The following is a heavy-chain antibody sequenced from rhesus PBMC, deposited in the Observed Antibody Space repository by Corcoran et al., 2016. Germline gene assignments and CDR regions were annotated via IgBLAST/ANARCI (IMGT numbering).Heavy chain of an antibody. J-gene: IGHJ4*01. CDR1: GFSISTSGMG. Sequence: QVTLKESGPALVKPTQTLTLTCTFSGFSISTSGMGVGWIRQPPGKALEWLALIYWDDDKYYSTSLKSRLTISKDTSKNQVVLTMTNMDPVDTATYYCARRRATYIYGNSDYFDYWGQGVLVTVSS. D-gene: IGHD4-35*01. CDR2: IYWDDDK. CDR3: ARRRATYIYGNSDYFDY. V-gene: IGHV2-174*01.